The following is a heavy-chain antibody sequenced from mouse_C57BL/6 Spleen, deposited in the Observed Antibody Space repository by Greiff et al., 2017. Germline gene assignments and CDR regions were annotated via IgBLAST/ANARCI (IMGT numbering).Heavy chain of an antibody. CDR1: GYTFTGYW. J-gene: IGHJ2*01. CDR3: ASNYYGAYYFDY. D-gene: IGHD2-13*01. Sequence: QVQLKESGAELMKPGASVKLSCKATGYTFTGYWIEWVKQRPGHGLEWIGEILPGSGCTNYNEKFKGKATFTAYTSSNTAFMPHSSLTTDDSAIYACASNYYGAYYFDYWGQGTTLTVS. CDR2: ILPGSGCT. V-gene: IGHV1-9*01.